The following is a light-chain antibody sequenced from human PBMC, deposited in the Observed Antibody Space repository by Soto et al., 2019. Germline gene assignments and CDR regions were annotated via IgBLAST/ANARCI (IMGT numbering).Light chain of an antibody. CDR1: QAINNH. CDR2: ATS. J-gene: IGKJ1*01. V-gene: IGKV1-27*01. CDR3: QNYNGALWT. Sequence: DIQMTQSPSSLSASVGDRVTFSCRASQAINNHLAWYQQKPGKVPKLLIYATSTLKSGAPSRFSGSGSGTDFILTSSSLQPEDAATYFCQNYNGALWTFGQGTKVEIK.